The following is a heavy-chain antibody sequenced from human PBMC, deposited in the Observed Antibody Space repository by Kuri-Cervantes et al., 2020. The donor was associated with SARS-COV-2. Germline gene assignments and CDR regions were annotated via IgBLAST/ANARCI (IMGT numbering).Heavy chain of an antibody. J-gene: IGHJ4*02. CDR2: ISGDGDRA. Sequence: GGSLRLSCTASGFTFNNYAMRWVRQAPGKGLEWVSGISGDGDRADYADSVKGRFTISRDNSKNMLYLQMNSLRAEDTAVYYCASGGPTVATLFADWGQGTLVTVSS. CDR1: GFTFNNYA. V-gene: IGHV3-23*01. D-gene: IGHD4-23*01. CDR3: ASGGPTVATLFAD.